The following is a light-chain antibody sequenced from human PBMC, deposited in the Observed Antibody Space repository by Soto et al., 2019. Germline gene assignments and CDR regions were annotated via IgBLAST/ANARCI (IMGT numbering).Light chain of an antibody. Sequence: QSVLTQPASVSGSPGQSITISCTGTSSDVGGHNYVSWYQLHPGKAPKLMIYEVSNRPSGVSNRFSGSKSGNTASLTISGLLAEDEADYYCTSYTITSTYVFGSGTKLTVL. CDR1: SSDVGGHNY. J-gene: IGLJ1*01. CDR2: EVS. V-gene: IGLV2-14*01. CDR3: TSYTITSTYV.